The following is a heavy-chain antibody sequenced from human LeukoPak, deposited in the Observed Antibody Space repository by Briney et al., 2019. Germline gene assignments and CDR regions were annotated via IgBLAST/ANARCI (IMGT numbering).Heavy chain of an antibody. Sequence: GGSLRLSCAASGFTFSSYSMNWVRQAPGKGLEWVSYISSSSSTIYYADSVKGRFTISRDNAKNSLYLQMNSLRAEDTAVYYCARVRGCSSTSCYIYLYWGQGTLVTVSS. J-gene: IGHJ4*02. CDR1: GFTFSSYS. CDR2: ISSSSSTI. V-gene: IGHV3-48*01. D-gene: IGHD2-2*02. CDR3: ARVRGCSSTSCYIYLY.